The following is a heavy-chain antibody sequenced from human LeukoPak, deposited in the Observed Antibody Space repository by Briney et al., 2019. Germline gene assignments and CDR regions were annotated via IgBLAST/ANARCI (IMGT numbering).Heavy chain of an antibody. CDR2: ITGSGGNR. Sequence: PGGSLRLSRAGSGFTFSNYAMIWVRQAPGKGLEWVSAITGSGGNRFYAGSVKGRFTISRDNSRNTLYLQMNSLRGDDTAVYYCAKDPNGDYIGAFDFQRWGQGTQVTVSS. CDR3: AKDPNGDYIGAFDFQR. D-gene: IGHD4-17*01. CDR1: GFTFSNYA. J-gene: IGHJ1*01. V-gene: IGHV3-23*01.